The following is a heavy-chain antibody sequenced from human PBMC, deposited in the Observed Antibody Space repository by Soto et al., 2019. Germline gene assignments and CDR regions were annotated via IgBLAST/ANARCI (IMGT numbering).Heavy chain of an antibody. J-gene: IGHJ3*02. D-gene: IGHD2-15*01. V-gene: IGHV4-59*01. CDR1: GGSISSYY. Sequence: SETLSLTCTVSGGSISSYYWSWIRQPPGKGLEWIGYIYYSGSTNYNPSLKSRVTISVDTSKNQFSLKLSSVTAADTAVYYCAREGYCSGGSCPDAFDIRGQGTMVTVSS. CDR3: AREGYCSGGSCPDAFDI. CDR2: IYYSGST.